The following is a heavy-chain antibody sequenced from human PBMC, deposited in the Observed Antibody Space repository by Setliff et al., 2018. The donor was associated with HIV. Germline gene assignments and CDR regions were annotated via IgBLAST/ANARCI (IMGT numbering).Heavy chain of an antibody. CDR3: ARDRHYFDY. V-gene: IGHV1-3*01. CDR1: GYTFINYG. Sequence: ASVKVSCKASGYTFINYGIHWVRQAPGQRPQWMGWIIAGDGRTKYSQDFQGRVTFTSDTSATTAYMELSSLRSEDTAVYYCARDRHYFDYWGQGTLVTVSS. CDR2: IIAGDGRT. J-gene: IGHJ4*02.